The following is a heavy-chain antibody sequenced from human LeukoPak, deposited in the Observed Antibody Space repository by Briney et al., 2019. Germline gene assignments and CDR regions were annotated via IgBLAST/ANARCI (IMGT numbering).Heavy chain of an antibody. Sequence: GGSLRLSCAASGFTFSSYAMSWVRQPPGKGLDWVSGISGSGDNTYYADSVKGRFTISRDNSKNTLYLQMNSLRAEDTAEYYCAKGQVGAIWYFDLWGRGTVVTVSS. CDR3: AKGQVGAIWYFDL. J-gene: IGHJ2*01. D-gene: IGHD1-26*01. CDR1: GFTFSSYA. CDR2: ISGSGDNT. V-gene: IGHV3-23*01.